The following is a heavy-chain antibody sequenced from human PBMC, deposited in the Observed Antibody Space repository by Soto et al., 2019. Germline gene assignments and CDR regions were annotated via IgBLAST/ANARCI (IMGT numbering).Heavy chain of an antibody. D-gene: IGHD3-22*01. V-gene: IGHV3-23*01. J-gene: IGHJ4*02. CDR1: GVTFSSYA. CDR3: ARDTVPWVTMIVVPT. Sequence: PGESLKISCVASGVTFSSYAMSWVRQAPGKGLEWVSVISGSDDSTYYADSVKGRFTISRDNSKNTLYLQMNSLRAEDTAVYYCARDTVPWVTMIVVPTWGQGTLVTVSS. CDR2: ISGSDDST.